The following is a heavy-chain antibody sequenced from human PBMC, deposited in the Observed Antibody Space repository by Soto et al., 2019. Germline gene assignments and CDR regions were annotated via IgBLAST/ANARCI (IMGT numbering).Heavy chain of an antibody. CDR2: INPSGGGT. CDR3: ARASGDTTLRQWGRSFHY. Sequence: QVQLVQSGAEVKKPGASVKVSCKASGFTFTNYYIHWVRQAPGQGLEWMGLINPSGGGTFYAQKFQGRVTVTRDTSTGTVYMELSNLRSEDTALYFCARASGDTTLRQWGRSFHYWGQGTLVTVSS. D-gene: IGHD1-1*01. V-gene: IGHV1-46*01. J-gene: IGHJ4*02. CDR1: GFTFTNYY.